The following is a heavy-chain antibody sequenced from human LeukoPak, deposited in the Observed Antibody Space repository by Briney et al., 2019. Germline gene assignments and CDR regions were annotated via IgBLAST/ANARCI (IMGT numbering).Heavy chain of an antibody. Sequence: GGSLRLSCAASGFTFSSYGMHWVRQAPGKGLEWVAVIWYGGSNKYYADSVKGRFTISRDNSKNTLYLQMNSQRTEDTAVYYCAKDGSPPTIFGVGSGQLGNYYMDVWGKGTTVTVSS. D-gene: IGHD3-3*01. CDR2: IWYGGSNK. V-gene: IGHV3-30*02. CDR3: AKDGSPPTIFGVGSGQLGNYYMDV. CDR1: GFTFSSYG. J-gene: IGHJ6*03.